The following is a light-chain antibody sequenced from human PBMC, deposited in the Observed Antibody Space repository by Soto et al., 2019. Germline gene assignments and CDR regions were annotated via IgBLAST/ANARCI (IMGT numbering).Light chain of an antibody. CDR3: SAYTRSNVV. CDR2: DVN. CDR1: SSDVGDYNY. Sequence: QSALTQPASVSGSPGQSITISCTGTSSDVGDYNYVSWYQQHPDKAPKLMIYDVNNRPSGVSNRFSGSKSGNTASLTISGLQADDEAEYYCSAYTRSNVVFGGGTKVTVL. J-gene: IGLJ2*01. V-gene: IGLV2-14*01.